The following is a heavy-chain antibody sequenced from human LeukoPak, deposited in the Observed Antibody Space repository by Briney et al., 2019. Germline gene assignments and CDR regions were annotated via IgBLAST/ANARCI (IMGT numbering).Heavy chain of an antibody. V-gene: IGHV4-38-2*02. Sequence: SETLSLTCTVSGYSISSGYHWGWIRQPPGKGLEWIASIYHSGSTYYNPSLKSRVTISVDTSKNHFSLRLTSVTAADTAVYYCVKEGEGSISHWGQGTLVTVSS. CDR1: GYSISSGYH. D-gene: IGHD3-16*01. CDR3: VKEGEGSISH. J-gene: IGHJ4*02. CDR2: IYHSGST.